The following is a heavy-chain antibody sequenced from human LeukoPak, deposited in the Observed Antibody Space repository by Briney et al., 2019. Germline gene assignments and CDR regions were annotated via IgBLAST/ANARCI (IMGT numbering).Heavy chain of an antibody. CDR1: GGTFSSYA. Sequence: ASVKVSCKASGGTFSSYAISWVRQAPGQGLEWMGGIIPIFGTANYAQKFQGRVTITADESTSTAYMELRSLRSDDTAVYYCARDGGYSYGNDYWGQGTLVTVSS. J-gene: IGHJ4*02. CDR3: ARDGGYSYGNDY. CDR2: IIPIFGTA. V-gene: IGHV1-69*13. D-gene: IGHD5-18*01.